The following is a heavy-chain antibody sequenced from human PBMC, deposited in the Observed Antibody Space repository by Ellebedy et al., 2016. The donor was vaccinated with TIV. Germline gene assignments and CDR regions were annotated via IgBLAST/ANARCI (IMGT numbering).Heavy chain of an antibody. V-gene: IGHV3-30-3*01. Sequence: GESLKISCAASGFTFSSYAMHSVRQAPGKGLEWVAVISYDGSNKYYADSVKGRFTISRDNSKNTLYLQMNSLKAEDTAVYYCARDGYSGYDLSGNYYYYGMDVWGQGTTVTVSS. CDR1: GFTFSSYA. CDR2: ISYDGSNK. D-gene: IGHD5-12*01. J-gene: IGHJ6*02. CDR3: ARDGYSGYDLSGNYYYYGMDV.